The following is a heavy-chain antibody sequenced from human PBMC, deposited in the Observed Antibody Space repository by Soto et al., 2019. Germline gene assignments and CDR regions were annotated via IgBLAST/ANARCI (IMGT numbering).Heavy chain of an antibody. J-gene: IGHJ6*02. Sequence: KSSETLSLTCTVSGGSISSYYWSWIRQPPGKGLEWIGYIYYSGSTNYNPSLKSRVTISVDTSKNQFSLKLSSVTAADTAVYYCARVKYIYDSSGYGHRAYYYYGMDVWGQGTTVTVYS. CDR3: ARVKYIYDSSGYGHRAYYYYGMDV. V-gene: IGHV4-59*01. CDR1: GGSISSYY. D-gene: IGHD3-22*01. CDR2: IYYSGST.